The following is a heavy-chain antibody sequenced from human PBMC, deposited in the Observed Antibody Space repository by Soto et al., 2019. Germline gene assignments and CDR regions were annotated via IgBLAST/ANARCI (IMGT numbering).Heavy chain of an antibody. Sequence: QVQLGESGGGVVQPGRSLRLSCAASGFTFSSYAMHWVRQAPDKGLEWVAVITYDGSNKYYADSVKGRFTISRDNSKNTLYLQMNSLRAEDTAVYYCARGNDSSGYYYGAYYYYGMDVWGQGTTVTVSS. J-gene: IGHJ6*02. D-gene: IGHD3-22*01. CDR1: GFTFSSYA. CDR3: ARGNDSSGYYYGAYYYYGMDV. V-gene: IGHV3-30-3*01. CDR2: ITYDGSNK.